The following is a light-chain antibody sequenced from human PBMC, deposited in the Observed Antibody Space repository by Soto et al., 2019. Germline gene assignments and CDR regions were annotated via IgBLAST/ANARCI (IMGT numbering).Light chain of an antibody. Sequence: QSALTQPASVSGSPGQSITISCTGTSSDVGAYNHVSWYQQHPGKAPKLMIYDVSNRPSGVSNRFSGSKSGNTASLTISGLQSEDEADYYCSSHTVRSTLIFGGGTKLTVL. CDR1: SSDVGAYNH. V-gene: IGLV2-14*03. J-gene: IGLJ2*01. CDR2: DVS. CDR3: SSHTVRSTLI.